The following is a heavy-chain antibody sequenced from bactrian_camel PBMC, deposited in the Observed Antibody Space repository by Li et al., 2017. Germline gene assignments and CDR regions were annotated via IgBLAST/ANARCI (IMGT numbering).Heavy chain of an antibody. Sequence: QLVESGGGLVQPGGSLRLSCAASGFTFSNNWMHWVRQAPGKEREGVAAVDIDGSTSYADSVKGRFTISKDNAKNTLYLQMHSLKPEDTAVYYCAFAVVGGGLWYDTYEYHYWGQGTQVTVS. CDR2: VDIDGST. D-gene: IGHD5*01. CDR3: AFAVVGGGLWYDTYEYHY. V-gene: IGHV3S26*01. J-gene: IGHJ4*01. CDR1: GFTFSNNW.